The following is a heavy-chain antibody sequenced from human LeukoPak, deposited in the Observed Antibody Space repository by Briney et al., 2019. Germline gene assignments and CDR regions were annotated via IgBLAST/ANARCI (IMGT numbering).Heavy chain of an antibody. CDR3: ARRDGYSMGAFDI. D-gene: IGHD5-24*01. J-gene: IGHJ3*02. Sequence: GGSLRLSCRGSGYSFSTYWVGWVRQMPGQGLEWMGIMYPGDSDTRYSPSFQGQFTISADKSISTAYLQWSSLKASDTAMYYCARRDGYSMGAFDIWGQGTMVTVSS. CDR2: MYPGDSDT. CDR1: GYSFSTYW. V-gene: IGHV5-51*01.